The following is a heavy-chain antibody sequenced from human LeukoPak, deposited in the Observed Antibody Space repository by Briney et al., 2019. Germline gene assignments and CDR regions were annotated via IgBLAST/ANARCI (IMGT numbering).Heavy chain of an antibody. J-gene: IGHJ4*02. D-gene: IGHD2-15*01. V-gene: IGHV3-21*01. CDR3: ARSASCSGGSCFGVWGY. Sequence: GGSLRLSCAASGFTFSRYSMNWVRQAPGKGLEWVSSISSSSSYIYYADSVKGRFTISRDNAKDSLYLQMNSLRAEDTAVYYCARSASCSGGSCFGVWGYWGQGTLVTVSS. CDR1: GFTFSRYS. CDR2: ISSSSSYI.